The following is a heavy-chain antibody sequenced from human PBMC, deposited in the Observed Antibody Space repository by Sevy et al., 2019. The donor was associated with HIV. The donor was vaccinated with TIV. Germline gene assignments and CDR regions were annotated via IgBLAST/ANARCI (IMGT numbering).Heavy chain of an antibody. CDR2: ITSYSNYI. Sequence: GGSLRLSCAASGFTFSTYSMNWVRQPPGKGLEWVSSITSYSNYIYYADSLKGRFTISRDNAKNSLYLQMNGLRPEDAAVYYCAREGDRRPFDPWGQGTLVTVSS. CDR3: AREGDRRPFDP. J-gene: IGHJ5*02. D-gene: IGHD2-21*01. CDR1: GFTFSTYS. V-gene: IGHV3-21*01.